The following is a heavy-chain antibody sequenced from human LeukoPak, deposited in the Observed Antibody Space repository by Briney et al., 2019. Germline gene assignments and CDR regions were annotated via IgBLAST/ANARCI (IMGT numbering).Heavy chain of an antibody. V-gene: IGHV1-2*02. J-gene: IGHJ3*02. Sequence: APVKVSCKASGYSFTGYHIHWVRQAPAQGLEWMGWINPNSGGTNYAQKFQGRVTMTRDTSISTAYMELNSLRSDDTAVYYCTRGWSSGAFDIWGQGTMVTVSS. CDR3: TRGWSSGAFDI. CDR1: GYSFTGYH. D-gene: IGHD6-13*01. CDR2: INPNSGGT.